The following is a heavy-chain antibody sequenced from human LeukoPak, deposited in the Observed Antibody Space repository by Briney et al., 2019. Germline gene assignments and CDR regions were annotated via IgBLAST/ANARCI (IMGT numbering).Heavy chain of an antibody. D-gene: IGHD6-13*01. J-gene: IGHJ6*02. V-gene: IGHV3-30*18. CDR3: AKVIAAAGSPLVYYGMDV. Sequence: GGSLRLSCAASGFTFSSYGMHWVRQAPGKGLEWVAVISYDGSNKYYADSVKGRFTISRDNSKNTLYLQMNSLRAEDTAVYYCAKVIAAAGSPLVYYGMDVWGQGATVTVSS. CDR2: ISYDGSNK. CDR1: GFTFSSYG.